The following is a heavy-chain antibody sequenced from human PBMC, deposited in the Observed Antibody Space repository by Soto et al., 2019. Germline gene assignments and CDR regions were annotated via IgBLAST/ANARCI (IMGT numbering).Heavy chain of an antibody. D-gene: IGHD2-15*01. Sequence: GGSLRLSCAASGFTFSNAWMNWVRQAPGKGLEWVGRIKSKTDGGTTDYAAPVKGRFTISRDDSKNTLYLQMNSLKTEDTAVYYCSIVVVAATRFDYWGQGTLVTVSS. CDR3: SIVVVAATRFDY. CDR1: GFTFSNAW. V-gene: IGHV3-15*07. J-gene: IGHJ4*02. CDR2: IKSKTDGGTT.